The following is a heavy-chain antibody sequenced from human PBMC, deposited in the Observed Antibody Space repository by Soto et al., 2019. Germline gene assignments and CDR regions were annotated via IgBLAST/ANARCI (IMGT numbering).Heavy chain of an antibody. Sequence: QLQLQESGPGLVKPSETLSLTCTVSGGSISSSSYYWGWIRQPPGKGLEWIGSIYYSGSTYYNPSLKSRVTISVDTSKTQFSLKLSSVTAADTAVYYCARLVSSSWYFDYWGQGTLVTVSS. CDR3: ARLVSSSWYFDY. CDR1: GGSISSSSYY. CDR2: IYYSGST. D-gene: IGHD6-13*01. V-gene: IGHV4-39*01. J-gene: IGHJ4*02.